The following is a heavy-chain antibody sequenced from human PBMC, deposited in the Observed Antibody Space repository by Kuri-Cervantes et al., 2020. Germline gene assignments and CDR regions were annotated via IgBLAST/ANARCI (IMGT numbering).Heavy chain of an antibody. V-gene: IGHV4-39*07. CDR2: FYYSGST. Sequence: GSLRLSCTVSGVSINSNNYYWGWIRQSPGKGLKWIGNFYYSGSTYYNPSLKSRVTMSVDTSKNQFSLKLSSVTAADTAVYYCARDWGYYDSSGYYYGTTDNWFDPWGQGTLVTVSS. CDR1: GVSINSNNYY. CDR3: ARDWGYYDSSGYYYGTTDNWFDP. J-gene: IGHJ5*02. D-gene: IGHD3-22*01.